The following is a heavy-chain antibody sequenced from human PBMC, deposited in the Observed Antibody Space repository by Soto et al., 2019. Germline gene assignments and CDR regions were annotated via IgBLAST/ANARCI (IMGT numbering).Heavy chain of an antibody. CDR1: GGTISGYY. V-gene: IGHV4-59*01. J-gene: IGHJ6*02. CDR2: MYKTGST. Sequence: PSETLSLTCTVSGGTISGYYCSWIRQPPGKELERNRNMYKTGSTVYNPSYKSQVTISVDTSKSQTSLRLNSLTAADTAVYYCARDLWGYCGTDCYPLDVWGQGTTVTVSS. D-gene: IGHD2-21*02. CDR3: ARDLWGYCGTDCYPLDV.